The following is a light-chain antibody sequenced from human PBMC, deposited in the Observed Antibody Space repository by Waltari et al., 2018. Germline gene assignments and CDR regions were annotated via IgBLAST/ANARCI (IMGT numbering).Light chain of an antibody. CDR3: QKYDSAPWT. Sequence: DIQMTQSPSSLSASVGDRVTITCRASQGLNNYLVWYQQKPAKVPKLLIYAASTLQSGVPSRFSGSGSGTDFTLTISSLQPEDFATYYCQKYDSAPWTFGQGTKVEVK. CDR1: QGLNNY. V-gene: IGKV1-27*01. J-gene: IGKJ1*01. CDR2: AAS.